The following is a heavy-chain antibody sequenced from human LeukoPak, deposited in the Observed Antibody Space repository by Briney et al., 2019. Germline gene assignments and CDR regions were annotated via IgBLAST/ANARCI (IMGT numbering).Heavy chain of an antibody. CDR3: AKDMPSAAAGTDYYGMDV. CDR2: LSWDGGST. CDR1: GFTFYDYA. D-gene: IGHD6-13*01. V-gene: IGHV3-43D*04. Sequence: PGGSLRLSCAASGFTFYDYAMHWVRPAPGKGLEWVSLLSWDGGSTYYADSVKGRFTISRDNSKNSLYLQMNSLRAEDTALYYCAKDMPSAAAGTDYYGMDVWGKGTTVTVSS. J-gene: IGHJ6*04.